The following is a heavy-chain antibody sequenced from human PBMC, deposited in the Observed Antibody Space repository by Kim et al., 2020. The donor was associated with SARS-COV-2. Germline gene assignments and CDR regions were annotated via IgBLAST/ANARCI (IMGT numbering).Heavy chain of an antibody. CDR2: IYYSGST. Sequence: SETLSLTCTVSGGSISSYYWSWIRQPPGKGLEWIGYIYYSGSTNYNPSLKSRVTISVDTSKNQFSLKLSSVTAADTALYYCARDGAMGEAPPDYWGQGTLVTVSS. CDR1: GGSISSYY. CDR3: ARDGAMGEAPPDY. V-gene: IGHV4-59*01. D-gene: IGHD2-21*01. J-gene: IGHJ4*02.